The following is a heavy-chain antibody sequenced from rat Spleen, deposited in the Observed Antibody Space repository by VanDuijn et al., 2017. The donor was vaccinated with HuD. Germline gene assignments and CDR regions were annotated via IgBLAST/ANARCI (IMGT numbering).Heavy chain of an antibody. J-gene: IGHJ3*01. D-gene: IGHD4-4*01. CDR1: GFTFSDYY. V-gene: IGHV5-7*01. CDR3: ARLGNSGFCNWFAY. CDR2: IRYDGNNT. Sequence: EVQLVESGGGLVQPGRSLKLSCAASGFTFSDYYMAWVRQAPTKGLEWVATIRYDGNNTYYGDSVKGRFTISRDNAESTLSLQMDSLRSEDSATYYCARLGNSGFCNWFAYWGQGTLVTVSS.